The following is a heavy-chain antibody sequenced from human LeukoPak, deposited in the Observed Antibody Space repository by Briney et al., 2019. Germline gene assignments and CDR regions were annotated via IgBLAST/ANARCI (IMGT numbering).Heavy chain of an antibody. Sequence: GASVKVSCKASGYTFTDYYLNWVRQAPGQGLEWMGWINPNSGGTNYAQKFQGRVTMTRDTSISTAYMELSSLRSDDTAMYYCTRALGSDYWGQGTLVTVS. J-gene: IGHJ4*02. D-gene: IGHD1-26*01. CDR3: TRALGSDY. V-gene: IGHV1-2*02. CDR2: INPNSGGT. CDR1: GYTFTDYY.